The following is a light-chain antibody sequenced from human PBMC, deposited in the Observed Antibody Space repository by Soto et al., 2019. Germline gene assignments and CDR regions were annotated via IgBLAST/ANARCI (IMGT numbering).Light chain of an antibody. V-gene: IGKV3-15*01. J-gene: IGKJ4*01. CDR1: QTVRSN. CDR2: GAS. Sequence: EIVMTQSPASLSVSPGERATLSCRASQTVRSNLAWYQQKPGQAPRLLIYGASSRATSFPARFSDSGSGTEFTLTISSLQSEDFAVYFCQQYNNWPLTFGGGTKVEIK. CDR3: QQYNNWPLT.